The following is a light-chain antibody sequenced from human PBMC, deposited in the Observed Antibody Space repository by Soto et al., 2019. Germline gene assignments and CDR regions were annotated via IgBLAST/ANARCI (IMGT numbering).Light chain of an antibody. J-gene: IGLJ2*01. CDR2: ANN. CDR1: SSNFGRHS. V-gene: IGLV1-44*01. Sequence: QSVLTQPPSTSGTPGQSVTMSCSGSSSNFGRHSVSWYQQLPGTAPSLLIYANNQRPSGVPDRFSGSKSGNSASLTISGLQSADEGFYHCAAWDDSLNGVLFGGGTKLTVL. CDR3: AAWDDSLNGVL.